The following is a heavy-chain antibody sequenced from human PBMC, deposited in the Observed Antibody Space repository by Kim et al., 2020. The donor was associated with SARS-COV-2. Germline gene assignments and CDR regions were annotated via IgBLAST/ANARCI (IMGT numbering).Heavy chain of an antibody. J-gene: IGHJ3*01. D-gene: IGHD6-19*01. CDR1: GYIFTSYA. CDR3: AVASAKFVDAFDV. Sequence: ASVKVSCKGSGYIFTSYAVNWVRQAPGQGLEWMGWINTNNGNPTYAQGFKGRFVFSSDTSVTTAYLEIGGLKAADTAVYFCAVASAKFVDAFDVWGQGTMVTVS. V-gene: IGHV7-4-1*01. CDR2: INTNNGNP.